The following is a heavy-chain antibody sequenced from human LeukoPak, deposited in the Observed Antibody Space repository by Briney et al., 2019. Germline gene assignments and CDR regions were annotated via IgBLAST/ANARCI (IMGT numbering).Heavy chain of an antibody. CDR3: ATDRGIRGYLNWFDS. Sequence: PSETLSLTCTVSGGSISSSTYYWGWICQPPGKGLEWIGSMYYSGSTYHNPSLKSRVVISLDTSKNQFSLKLRSVTAADTAVYYCATDRGIRGYLNWFDSWGQGTLVTVSS. V-gene: IGHV4-39*07. CDR2: MYYSGST. J-gene: IGHJ5*01. CDR1: GGSISSSTYY. D-gene: IGHD3-10*01.